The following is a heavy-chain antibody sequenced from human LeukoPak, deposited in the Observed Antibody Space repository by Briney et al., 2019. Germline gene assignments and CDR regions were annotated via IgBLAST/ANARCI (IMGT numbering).Heavy chain of an antibody. J-gene: IGHJ4*02. CDR2: IKQDGSEK. CDR3: ARGSGSYYHGGGY. V-gene: IGHV3-7*01. CDR1: GFTFSSYW. D-gene: IGHD3-10*01. Sequence: GGSLRLSCAASGFTFSSYWMSWVRQAPGKGLEWVANIKQDGSEKYYVDSVKGRFTISRDNAKNSLYLQMNSLRAEDTAVYYCARGSGSYYHGGGYWGQGTLVTVSS.